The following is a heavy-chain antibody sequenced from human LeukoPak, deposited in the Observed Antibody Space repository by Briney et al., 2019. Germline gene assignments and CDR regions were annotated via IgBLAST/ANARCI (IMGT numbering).Heavy chain of an antibody. CDR1: GFTFSDYY. CDR2: ISSSGSTI. J-gene: IGHJ4*02. V-gene: IGHV3-11*01. D-gene: IGHD5-24*01. CDR3: ARGAGYNYPYYFDY. Sequence: GGSLRLSCAASGFTFSDYYMSWIRQAPGKGLEWVSYISSSGSTIYYADSVKGRFTISRDNSKNTLYLQMNSLRAEDTAVYYCARGAGYNYPYYFDYWGQGTLVTVSS.